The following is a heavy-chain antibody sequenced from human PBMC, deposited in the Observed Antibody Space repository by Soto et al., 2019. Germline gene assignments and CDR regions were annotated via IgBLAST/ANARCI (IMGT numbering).Heavy chain of an antibody. CDR3: ARGDRSIGWSE. CDR2: ISAGGGST. Sequence: EVQLLESGGGLVQRGGSLRLSCAASGFTFSSHAMSWVRQAPRKGLEWVSAISAGGGSTHYADSVKGRFTISRDNSRNTLYLQMDSLTAEDTATYYCARGDRSIGWSEWGQGTLVTVSS. CDR1: GFTFSSHA. D-gene: IGHD6-19*01. V-gene: IGHV3-23*01. J-gene: IGHJ4*02.